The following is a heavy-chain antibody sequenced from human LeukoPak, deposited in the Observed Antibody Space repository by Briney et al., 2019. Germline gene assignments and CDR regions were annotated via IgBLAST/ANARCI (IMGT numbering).Heavy chain of an antibody. V-gene: IGHV4-4*07. CDR3: AREREDIKLMLYAYYFDY. Sequence: SETLSLTCTVSGGSISSYYWSWIRQPAGKGLEWIGRIYTSGGTNYNPSLKSRVTVSVDTSKNQFSLKLSSVTAADTAVYYCAREREDIKLMLYAYYFDYWGQGTLVTVSS. CDR2: IYTSGGT. J-gene: IGHJ4*02. CDR1: GGSISSYY. D-gene: IGHD2-8*01.